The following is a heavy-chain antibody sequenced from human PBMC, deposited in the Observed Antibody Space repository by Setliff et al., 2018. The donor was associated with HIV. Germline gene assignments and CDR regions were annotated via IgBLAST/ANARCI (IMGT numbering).Heavy chain of an antibody. CDR1: GFTFRRFS. Sequence: GGSLRLSCAASGFTFRRFSMHWARQAPGKGLEWVGHIFSQTHGGAISHVEPVKGRFTISRDESRNILYLEMNNVNTEDTAVYYCTGSFLGFWGQGTLVTVSS. CDR3: TGSFLGF. V-gene: IGHV3-15*06. D-gene: IGHD3-3*01. CDR2: IFSQTHGGAI. J-gene: IGHJ4*02.